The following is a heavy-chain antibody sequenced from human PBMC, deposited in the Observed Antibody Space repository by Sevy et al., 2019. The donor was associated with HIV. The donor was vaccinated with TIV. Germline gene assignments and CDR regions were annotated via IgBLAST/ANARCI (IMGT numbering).Heavy chain of an antibody. CDR2: IYSGGDT. Sequence: GGSLRLSCVAYGFTVSSNFMTWVRQAPGKGLEWVSIIYSGGDTYYADSVKGRFTISRDNSKNTLYLQMNNLRAEDTAVYYCARDLWVATASGGMDVWGQGTTVTVSS. V-gene: IGHV3-53*01. CDR3: ARDLWVATASGGMDV. J-gene: IGHJ6*02. CDR1: GFTVSSNF. D-gene: IGHD6-13*01.